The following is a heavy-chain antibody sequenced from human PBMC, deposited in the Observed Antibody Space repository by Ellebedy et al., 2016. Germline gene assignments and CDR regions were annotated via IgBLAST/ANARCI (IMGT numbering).Heavy chain of an antibody. CDR3: GKPMVRGLEGAFDI. CDR2: ISGSGGST. D-gene: IGHD3-10*01. V-gene: IGHV3-23*01. CDR1: GFTFSSYA. Sequence: GESLKISXAASGFTFSSYAMSWVRQAPGKGLEWLSGISGSGGSTYYADSVKGRFTISRDNSKKTLYLQMNSLRAEDTAVYYCGKPMVRGLEGAFDIWGQGTMVTVSS. J-gene: IGHJ3*02.